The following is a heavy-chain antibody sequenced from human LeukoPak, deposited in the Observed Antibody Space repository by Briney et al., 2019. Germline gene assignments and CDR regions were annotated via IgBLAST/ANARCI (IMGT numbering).Heavy chain of an antibody. D-gene: IGHD3-9*01. Sequence: GGSLRLSCSASGFPFSTLGMHWVRQAPGKGLEHVSTIGSDGDGTYYADSVKDRFIISRDNSKNTLYLQMNSLRAEDTAVYYCARDFPQVRALRYFDWLYTDDAFDIWGQGTMVTVSS. V-gene: IGHV3-64*04. J-gene: IGHJ3*02. CDR2: IGSDGDGT. CDR1: GFPFSTLG. CDR3: ARDFPQVRALRYFDWLYTDDAFDI.